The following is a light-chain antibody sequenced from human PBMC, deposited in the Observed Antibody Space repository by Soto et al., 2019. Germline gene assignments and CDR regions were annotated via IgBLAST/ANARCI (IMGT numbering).Light chain of an antibody. CDR2: DVS. CDR3: SSYTSTSTVV. V-gene: IGLV2-14*01. Sequence: QSALTQPASVSGSPGQSISISCTGSSSDVGGYNYVSWYQQHPGKAPKLMIYDVSNRPSGVSNRFSGPRSGNTASLTISGLQAEDEADYYCSSYTSTSTVVFGGGTKVTVL. CDR1: SSDVGGYNY. J-gene: IGLJ2*01.